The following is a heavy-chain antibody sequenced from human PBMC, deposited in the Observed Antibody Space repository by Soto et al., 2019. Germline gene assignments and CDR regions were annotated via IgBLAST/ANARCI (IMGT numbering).Heavy chain of an antibody. V-gene: IGHV1-8*01. D-gene: IGHD6-13*01. CDR2: MNPNSGNT. J-gene: IGHJ6*02. CDR3: TREQQLGLGMDV. CDR1: GYTFASYD. Sequence: EASVKVSCKASGYTFASYDINWVRQATGQGLEWMGWMNPNSGNTGYAQKFQGRVTMTRNTSISTAYMELSSLRSEDTAVYYCTREQQLGLGMDVWGQGTTVTVCS.